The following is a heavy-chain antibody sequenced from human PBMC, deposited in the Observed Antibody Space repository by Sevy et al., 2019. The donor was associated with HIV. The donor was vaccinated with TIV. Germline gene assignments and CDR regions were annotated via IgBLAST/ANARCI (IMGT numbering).Heavy chain of an antibody. CDR3: ASPSKYYDILTGYYAGYYYGMDV. CDR1: GFTFSSYA. D-gene: IGHD3-9*01. V-gene: IGHV3-23*01. J-gene: IGHJ6*02. CDR2: RSGSGGST. Sequence: GGSLRLSCAASGFTFSSYAMSWVRQAPGKGLEWVSARSGSGGSTDYADSLKGRSTTSRDNSKNKLYLQMNSLRAEDMAVYYCASPSKYYDILTGYYAGYYYGMDVWGQGTTVTVSS.